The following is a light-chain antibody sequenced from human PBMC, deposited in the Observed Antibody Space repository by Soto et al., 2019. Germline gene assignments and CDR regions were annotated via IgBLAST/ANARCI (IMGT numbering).Light chain of an antibody. CDR3: SSYTSSSLHV. CDR1: SSDVGGYNY. CDR2: VVS. Sequence: QSVLTQPASVSGSPGQSITISCTGTSSDVGGYNYVSWYQQHPGKAPKLMIYVVSNRPSGVSNRFSGSKSGNTASLTISGLQAEDEADYYCSSYTSSSLHVFGTGTKLTVL. V-gene: IGLV2-14*03. J-gene: IGLJ1*01.